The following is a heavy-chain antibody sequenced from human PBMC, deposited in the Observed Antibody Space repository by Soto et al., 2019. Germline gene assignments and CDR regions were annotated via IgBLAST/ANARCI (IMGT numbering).Heavy chain of an antibody. J-gene: IGHJ4*03. V-gene: IGHV4-39*01. D-gene: IGHD1-20*01. Sequence: QLQLQESGPGLAKPSETLSLTCTVSGGSISSSRYYWGWILQPPGKGLEWIGSIYYSGSNYYNPSLKSRVTISVDTSKNQFSLKLSAVTDADTAVYYCAPCNNWNDLSYFDFWGQGNLGTASS. CDR2: IYYSGSN. CDR1: GGSISSSRYY. CDR3: APCNNWNDLSYFDF.